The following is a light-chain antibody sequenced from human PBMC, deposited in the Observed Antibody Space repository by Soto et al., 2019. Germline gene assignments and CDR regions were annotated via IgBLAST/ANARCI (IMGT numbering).Light chain of an antibody. CDR3: QSYDNSLSNYV. J-gene: IGLJ1*01. Sequence: QSVLTQPPSVSGAPGQRVTISCTGSSSNVGAGYDVHWYQQLPGTAPKLLIYGNYNRPSGVPDRFSGSKSGTSASLAITGLQAEDEVDYFCQSYDNSLSNYVFGTGTKVTVL. CDR1: SSNVGAGYD. V-gene: IGLV1-40*01. CDR2: GNY.